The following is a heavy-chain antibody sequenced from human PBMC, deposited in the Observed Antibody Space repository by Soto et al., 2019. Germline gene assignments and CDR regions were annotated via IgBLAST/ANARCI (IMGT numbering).Heavy chain of an antibody. J-gene: IGHJ5*02. CDR2: INHSGST. V-gene: IGHV4-34*01. Sequence: SETLSLTCAVYGGSFSGYYWSWIRQPPGKGLEWIGEINHSGSTNYNPSLKRRVTISVDTSKNQFSLKLSSVTAADTAVYYFARGRKDYSGSWYVSWGQGTLVTVSS. D-gene: IGHD6-13*01. CDR1: GGSFSGYY. CDR3: ARGRKDYSGSWYVS.